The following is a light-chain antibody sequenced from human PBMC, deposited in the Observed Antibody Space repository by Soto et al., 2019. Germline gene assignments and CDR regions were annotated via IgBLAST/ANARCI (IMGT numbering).Light chain of an antibody. CDR3: QMYNSFSQPLYS. V-gene: IGKV1-5*03. CDR1: QSISSW. CDR2: KSS. J-gene: IGKJ2*01. Sequence: DIQMTQSPSTLPASVGDSVTITCRASQSISSWLAWYQQKPGKDPKLLIYKSSTLESAVPSRFSGSGFGTEFTLTISSLQPDDIATYYGQMYNSFSQPLYSFGQGTKLEI.